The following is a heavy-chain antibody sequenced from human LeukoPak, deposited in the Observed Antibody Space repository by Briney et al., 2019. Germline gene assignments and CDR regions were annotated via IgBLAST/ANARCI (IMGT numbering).Heavy chain of an antibody. CDR2: ISWNSGSI. CDR3: AKDVQPGFTYVDV. V-gene: IGHV3-9*01. J-gene: IGHJ6*03. D-gene: IGHD1-14*01. CDR1: GFTFDDYA. Sequence: GGSLRLSCAASGFTFDDYAMHWVRQAPGKGLEWVSGISWNSGSIGYADSVKGRFTISRDNAKNSLYLQMNSLRAEDTALYYCAKDVQPGFTYVDVWGKGTTVTISS.